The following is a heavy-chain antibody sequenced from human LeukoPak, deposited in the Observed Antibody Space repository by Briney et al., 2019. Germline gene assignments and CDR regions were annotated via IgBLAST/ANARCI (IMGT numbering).Heavy chain of an antibody. Sequence: SETLSLTCGVSGYSINRGYYWGWIRQPPGKGLEWIGSVYHAGITYYNPSLESRVTISVDTSKNQFSLKLDSVTAGDTAVYYCARDAVLSGSYNYYFDYWGQGALVTVSS. D-gene: IGHD3-10*01. CDR3: ARDAVLSGSYNYYFDY. CDR1: GYSINRGYY. J-gene: IGHJ4*02. V-gene: IGHV4-38-2*02. CDR2: VYHAGIT.